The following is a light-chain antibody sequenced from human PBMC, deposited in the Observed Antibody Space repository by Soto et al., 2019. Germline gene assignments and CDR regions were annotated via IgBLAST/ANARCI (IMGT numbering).Light chain of an antibody. CDR3: CSYAGNTTFK. J-gene: IGLJ2*01. V-gene: IGLV2-23*02. CDR2: AVS. CDR1: NSDVGNYNL. Sequence: QSALTQPASVSGSPGQWITISCAGTNSDVGNYNLVSWYQHHPGKAPRLIIYAVSKRPSGISDRFSGSKSGSTASLTISGLQPEDEADYHCCSYAGNTTFKFGGGTKLTDL.